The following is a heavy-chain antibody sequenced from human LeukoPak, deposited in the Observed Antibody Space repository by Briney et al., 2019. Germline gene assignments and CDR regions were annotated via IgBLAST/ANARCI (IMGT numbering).Heavy chain of an antibody. J-gene: IGHJ4*02. CDR3: ARVLLEWLLSGPVVRALDY. V-gene: IGHV3-48*03. D-gene: IGHD3-3*01. CDR1: GFTFSSYE. Sequence: PGGSLRLSCAASGFTFSSYEMIWVRQAPGKGLEWVSYISSSGSTIYYADSVKGRFTISRDNAKNSLYLQMNSLRAEDTAVYYCARVLLEWLLSGPVVRALDYWGQGTLVTVSS. CDR2: ISSSGSTI.